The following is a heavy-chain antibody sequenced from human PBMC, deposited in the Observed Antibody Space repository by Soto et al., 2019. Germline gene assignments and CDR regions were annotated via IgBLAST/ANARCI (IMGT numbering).Heavy chain of an antibody. V-gene: IGHV4-59*07. CDR2: IYYSGST. Sequence: SGTLALTCTVSGGSISSYYWSWIRQPPGKGLEWIGYIYYSGSTNYNPSLKSRVTISVDTSKNQFSLKLSSVTAADTAVYYCARLALYTVGYYFDYWGQGTLVTVSS. CDR3: ARLALYTVGYYFDY. J-gene: IGHJ4*02. CDR1: GGSISSYY. D-gene: IGHD4-4*01.